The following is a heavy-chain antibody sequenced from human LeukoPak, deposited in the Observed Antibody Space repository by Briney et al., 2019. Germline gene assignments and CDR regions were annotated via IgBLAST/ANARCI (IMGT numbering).Heavy chain of an antibody. CDR1: GYTFTGYY. CDR3: ARVGKYYDDSSGYLAY. D-gene: IGHD3-22*01. Sequence: GASVKVSCKASGYTFTGYYMHWVRQAPGQGLEWMGWINPNSGGTNYAQRFQGRVTMTRDTSISTAYMELSRLRSDDTAVYYCARVGKYYDDSSGYLAYWGQGTLVTVSS. CDR2: INPNSGGT. V-gene: IGHV1-2*02. J-gene: IGHJ4*02.